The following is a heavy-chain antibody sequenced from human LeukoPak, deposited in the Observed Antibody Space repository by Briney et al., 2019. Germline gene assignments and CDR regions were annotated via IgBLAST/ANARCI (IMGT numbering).Heavy chain of an antibody. CDR1: GYTFTSYA. V-gene: IGHV1-3*01. CDR3: ARITAVTSSYGMDV. J-gene: IGHJ6*02. CDR2: INAGNGNT. Sequence: ASVKVSCKASGYTFTSYAMHWVRQAPGQRLEWMGWINAGNGNTKYSQKFQGRVTITRDTSASTAYMELRSLRSDDTAIYYCARITAVTSSYGMDVWGQGTTVTVSS. D-gene: IGHD4-17*01.